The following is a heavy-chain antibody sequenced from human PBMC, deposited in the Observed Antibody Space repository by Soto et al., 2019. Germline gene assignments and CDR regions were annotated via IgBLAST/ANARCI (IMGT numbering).Heavy chain of an antibody. D-gene: IGHD3-10*01. CDR3: ARRRYLETLLDP. CDR1: GYSFTSYW. V-gene: IGHV5-51*01. J-gene: IGHJ5*02. CDR2: TYPEDSQT. Sequence: GESLKISCKASGYSFTSYWIGWVRQISGKGLEWMGITYPEDSQTLYSPSFQGQVTISVDKSISTVYLQWSSLKASDTATYYCARRRYLETLLDPWGQGTLVTVSS.